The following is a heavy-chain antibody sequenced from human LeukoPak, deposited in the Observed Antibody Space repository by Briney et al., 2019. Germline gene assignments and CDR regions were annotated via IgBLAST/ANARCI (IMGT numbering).Heavy chain of an antibody. V-gene: IGHV3-33*01. J-gene: IGHJ1*01. CDR2: IWYDGSYK. CDR3: ARTHFIRFLEYLED. Sequence: GGSLRLSCAASGFTFSNYGIHWVRQAPGKGLEWVALIWYDGSYKYYADSVKGRFTISRDNSKNTLYLQMNSLRTEDTAVYYCARTHFIRFLEYLEDWGQGTLVTVSS. CDR1: GFTFSNYG. D-gene: IGHD3-3*01.